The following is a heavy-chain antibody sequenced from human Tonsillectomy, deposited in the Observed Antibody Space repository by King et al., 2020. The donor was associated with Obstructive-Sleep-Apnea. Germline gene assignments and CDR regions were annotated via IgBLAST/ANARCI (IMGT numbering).Heavy chain of an antibody. V-gene: IGHV3-23*04. CDR3: AKGDGDYVGDFDY. D-gene: IGHD2-21*02. Sequence: VQLVESGGGLVQPGGSLRLSCAASGFTFSSSAMNWVRQAPGKGLEWVSGISGSGSTTFYADSVKGRFTISRDNSKNTLYLQMNSLRAEDTALYYCAKGDGDYVGDFDYWGQATLVTVSS. CDR1: GFTFSSSA. CDR2: ISGSGSTT. J-gene: IGHJ4*02.